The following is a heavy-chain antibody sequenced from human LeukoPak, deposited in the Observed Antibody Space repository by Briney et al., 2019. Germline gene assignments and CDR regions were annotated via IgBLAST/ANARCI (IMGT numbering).Heavy chain of an antibody. D-gene: IGHD1-26*01. CDR2: IYYSGSI. CDR3: ARLGTGSYQGYFDY. V-gene: IGHV4-39*01. CDR1: GGSISSSSYY. J-gene: IGHJ4*02. Sequence: SEALSLTCTVSGGSISSSSYYWGWIRQPPGKGLEWIGSIYYSGSIYYNPSLKSRVTISVDTSKNQFSLKLSSVTAADTAVYYCARLGTGSYQGYFDYWGQGTLVTVSS.